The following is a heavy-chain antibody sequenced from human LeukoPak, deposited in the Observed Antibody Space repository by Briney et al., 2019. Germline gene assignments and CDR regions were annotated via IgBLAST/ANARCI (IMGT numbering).Heavy chain of an antibody. CDR3: AKPGKRRVVTITDFDY. V-gene: IGHV3-30*18. J-gene: IGHJ4*02. D-gene: IGHD3-22*01. Sequence: AGSLRLSCAASGFTFSYYGMRWVRQAPGRGLEWVAVISHDGSNKYYADSVKGRSTISRDNSKNTLYLQMNSLRPEDTSVYYCAKPGKRRVVTITDFDYWGQGTLVTVSS. CDR2: ISHDGSNK. CDR1: GFTFSYYG.